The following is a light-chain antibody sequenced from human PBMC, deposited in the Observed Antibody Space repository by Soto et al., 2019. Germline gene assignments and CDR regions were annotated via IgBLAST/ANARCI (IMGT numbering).Light chain of an antibody. J-gene: IGKJ1*01. CDR1: QSVSSY. V-gene: IGKV3-11*01. CDR3: QQRSNWPRGT. CDR2: DAS. Sequence: EIVLTQSPATLSLSPGERATLSCRASQSVSSYLAWYQQKPGQAPRLLIYDASNRATGIPARFSGSGSGIDFTLTISSLEPEDFAVYYCQQRSNWPRGTFGQGTKVEIK.